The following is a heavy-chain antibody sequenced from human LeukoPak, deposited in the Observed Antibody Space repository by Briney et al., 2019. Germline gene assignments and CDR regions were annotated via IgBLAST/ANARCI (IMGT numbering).Heavy chain of an antibody. CDR1: GYTFSSYG. Sequence: GGSLRLACAASGYTFSSYGVHWVRQAPGEGTEWVAVISHDGSTKYYADSVKGRFTISRDNSMNTLYLQMNSLRAEDTAVYYCARDPPQSAFDIWGQGTMVTVPS. J-gene: IGHJ3*02. CDR3: ARDPPQSAFDI. V-gene: IGHV3-30-3*01. CDR2: ISHDGSTK.